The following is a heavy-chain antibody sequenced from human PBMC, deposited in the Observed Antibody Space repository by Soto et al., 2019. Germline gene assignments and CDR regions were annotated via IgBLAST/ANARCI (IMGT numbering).Heavy chain of an antibody. D-gene: IGHD5-12*01. CDR2: IIPFFGTA. CDR1: GGTFSTFG. CDR3: ARTPPMESGGNYYFDF. Sequence: QVQLVQSGAEVKKTGSSVKVSCKASGGTFSTFGISWVRQAPGQGLEWMGGIIPFFGTANYAQKFQDRVTITADESTSTVYMDLRSLRSEDTAIYYCARTPPMESGGNYYFDFWGQGALVTVSS. J-gene: IGHJ4*02. V-gene: IGHV1-69*01.